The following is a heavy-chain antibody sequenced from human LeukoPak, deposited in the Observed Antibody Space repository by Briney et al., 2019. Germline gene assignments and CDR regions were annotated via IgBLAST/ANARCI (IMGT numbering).Heavy chain of an antibody. D-gene: IGHD3-16*01. CDR2: ITSSSYI. CDR1: GFNFSPHT. V-gene: IGHV3-69-1*01. J-gene: IGHJ6*03. CDR3: ARDGGKDYYYYYYMDV. Sequence: GGSLRLSCAASGFNFSPHTMNWVRQAPGKGLEWVSSITSSSYIYYADSVKGRFTISRDNAKNSLYLQMNSLRAEDTAVYYCARDGGKDYYYYYYMDVWGKGTTVTVSS.